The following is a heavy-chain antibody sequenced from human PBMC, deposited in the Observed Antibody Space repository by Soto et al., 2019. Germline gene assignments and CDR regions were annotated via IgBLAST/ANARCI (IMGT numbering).Heavy chain of an antibody. CDR2: INHSGTT. V-gene: IGHV4-34*01. D-gene: IGHD3-10*01. CDR1: GGSLSGYY. J-gene: IGHJ5*02. CDR3: ARGRSHYGAGSLDWFDP. Sequence: PSETLSLTCAVSGGSLSGYYWSGIRQPPGKGLEWIGEINHSGTTNFNPSLKSRVTISFDTSKNQFSIKLSSVPAADTAVYYCARGRSHYGAGSLDWFDPWGQGTLVTVSS.